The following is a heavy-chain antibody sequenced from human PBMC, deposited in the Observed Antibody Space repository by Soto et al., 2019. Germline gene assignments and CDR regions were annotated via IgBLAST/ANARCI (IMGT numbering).Heavy chain of an antibody. D-gene: IGHD6-13*01. CDR2: IYHSGST. Sequence: SETLSLTCAVSGGSISSGGYSWSWIRQPPGKGLEWIGYIYHSGSTYYNPSLKSRVTISVDRSKNQFSLKLSSVTAADTAVYYCARAGSTRRYFFDYWGQGSLVTVSS. CDR1: GGSISSGGYS. V-gene: IGHV4-30-2*01. J-gene: IGHJ4*02. CDR3: ARAGSTRRYFFDY.